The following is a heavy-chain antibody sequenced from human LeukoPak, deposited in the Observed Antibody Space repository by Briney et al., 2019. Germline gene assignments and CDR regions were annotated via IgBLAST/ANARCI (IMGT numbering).Heavy chain of an antibody. CDR1: GYSFIDYW. V-gene: IGHV5-51*01. CDR3: ACRMFASNWFQP. CDR2: IYPGDSRT. Sequence: GDSLKISCQGSGYSFIDYWIGWVRQMPGKGLEWMAVIYPGDSRTRYNPSFQDQVTISADKSINTAYLEWNSLKASDTALYYCACRMFASNWFQPWGQGTLVTVSS. J-gene: IGHJ5*02. D-gene: IGHD4-11*01.